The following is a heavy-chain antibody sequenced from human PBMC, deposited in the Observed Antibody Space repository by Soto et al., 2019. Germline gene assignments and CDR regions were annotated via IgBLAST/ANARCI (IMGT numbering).Heavy chain of an antibody. CDR3: ARESTYGTTGTRYYYYYYGMDV. CDR1: GGSISSYY. J-gene: IGHJ6*02. Sequence: PSETLSLTCTVSGGSISSYYWSWIRQPPGKGLEWIGYIYYSGSTNYNPSLKSRVTISVDTSKNQFSLKLSSVTAADTAVYYCARESTYGTTGTRYYYYYYGMDVWGQGTTVTVSS. V-gene: IGHV4-59*01. D-gene: IGHD1-1*01. CDR2: IYYSGST.